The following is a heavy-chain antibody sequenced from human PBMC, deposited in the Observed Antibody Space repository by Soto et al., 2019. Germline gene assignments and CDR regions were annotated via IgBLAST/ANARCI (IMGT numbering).Heavy chain of an antibody. Sequence: QVLLVQSWAQVKNPVSSVKVSCKASGGTFISYVYNWVRQAPGQGLEWMGGIIPMFNITNFAQKFQGRITITADESTTTAYMELSSLRSEDTAVYYCARWPTVSRPTYGMDVWGQGTTVTVSS. D-gene: IGHD4-4*01. CDR2: IIPMFNIT. CDR1: GGTFISYV. CDR3: ARWPTVSRPTYGMDV. V-gene: IGHV1-69*01. J-gene: IGHJ6*02.